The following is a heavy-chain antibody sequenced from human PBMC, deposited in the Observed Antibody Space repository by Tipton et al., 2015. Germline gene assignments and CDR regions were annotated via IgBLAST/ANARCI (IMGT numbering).Heavy chain of an antibody. V-gene: IGHV4-59*01. J-gene: IGHJ4*02. CDR3: ARARGRHGGLFDS. CDR2: IDFRGST. Sequence: TLSLTCSVSGGSIDSYYWSWIRQPPGMRLEWIGYIDFRGSTEYNPSLKSRVSISVDTSKNQFSLEMRSVTATDTAVYYCARARGRHGGLFDSWGQGILVAVSS. D-gene: IGHD4-23*01. CDR1: GGSIDSYY.